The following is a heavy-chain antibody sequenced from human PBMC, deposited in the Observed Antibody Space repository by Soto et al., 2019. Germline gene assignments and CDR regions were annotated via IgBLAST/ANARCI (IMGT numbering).Heavy chain of an antibody. J-gene: IGHJ4*02. CDR1: GYSISGGYY. CDR2: IYRSGTT. V-gene: IGHV4-38-2*02. D-gene: IGHD3-22*01. Sequence: ETLSLTCTVSGYSISGGYYWGWIRQPPGKGLEWIGSIYRSGTTNYNPSLKSRVTISVDTSKNQFSLKLSSVTATDTAVYYCAREWFGDSSGYFNYWGQGTLVTVSS. CDR3: AREWFGDSSGYFNY.